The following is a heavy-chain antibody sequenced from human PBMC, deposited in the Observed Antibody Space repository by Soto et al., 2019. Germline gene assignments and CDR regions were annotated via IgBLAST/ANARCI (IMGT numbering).Heavy chain of an antibody. Sequence: PSETLSLTCAVYGGSFSGYYWSWIRQPPGKGLEWIGEINHSGSTNYNPSLKSRVTISVDTSKNQFSLKLSSVTAADTAVYYCAGGLRLATPSLGYWGQGTLVAVSS. CDR2: INHSGST. D-gene: IGHD5-12*01. J-gene: IGHJ4*02. CDR1: GGSFSGYY. CDR3: AGGLRLATPSLGY. V-gene: IGHV4-34*01.